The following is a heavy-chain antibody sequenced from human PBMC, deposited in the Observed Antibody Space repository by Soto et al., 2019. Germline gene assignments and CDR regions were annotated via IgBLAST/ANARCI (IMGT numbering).Heavy chain of an antibody. CDR3: AKDKDWSGVYGMDV. V-gene: IGHV3-23*01. D-gene: IGHD3-3*01. Sequence: GGSVRLSCAASGFSFSSYAMNWVRQAPGKGLEWVTAINGGSTPYYADSVKGLFTISRDNSKKMLYLQMNSLRAEDTAVYYCAKDKDWSGVYGMDVWGQGTTVTVSS. CDR1: GFSFSSYA. J-gene: IGHJ6*02. CDR2: INGGSTP.